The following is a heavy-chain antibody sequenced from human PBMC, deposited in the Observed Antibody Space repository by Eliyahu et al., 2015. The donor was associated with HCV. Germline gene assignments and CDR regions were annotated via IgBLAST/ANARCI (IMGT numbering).Heavy chain of an antibody. CDR2: IFYDGAT. CDR3: ARLGGAVAVQYWNFGL. J-gene: IGHJ2*01. V-gene: IGHV4-39*01. CDR1: GDPITSTSYW. Sequence: QQQLQESGPGLVKPSETLSLTCTLSGDPITSTSYWWAWIRPPPGKGLEWIGXIFYDGATTYNSALQSRVTISIDTPXNQFSLRVSSVTAADTALYYCARLGGAVAVQYWNFGLWGRGALVSVSS. D-gene: IGHD6-19*01.